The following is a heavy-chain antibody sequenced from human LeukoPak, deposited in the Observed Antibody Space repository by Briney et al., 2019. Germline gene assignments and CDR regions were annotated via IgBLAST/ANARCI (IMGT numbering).Heavy chain of an antibody. Sequence: SETLSLTCAVYGGSFSGYCWSWIRQPPGKGLEWIGEINHSGSTNYNPSLKSRVTISVDTSKNQFSLKLNSVTAADTAVYYCATLIAARTYSYGMDVWGQGTTVTVSS. V-gene: IGHV4-34*01. D-gene: IGHD6-6*01. J-gene: IGHJ6*02. CDR2: INHSGST. CDR3: ATLIAARTYSYGMDV. CDR1: GGSFSGYC.